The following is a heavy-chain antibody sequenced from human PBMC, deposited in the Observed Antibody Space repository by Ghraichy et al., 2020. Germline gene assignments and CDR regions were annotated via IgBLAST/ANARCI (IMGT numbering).Heavy chain of an antibody. CDR2: ISGSGGST. J-gene: IGHJ4*02. D-gene: IGHD3-16*01. CDR3: AKDHLRVHVGAYYFDY. Sequence: GGSLRLSCAASGFTFSSYAMSWVRQAPGKGLEWVSAISGSGGSTYYADSVKGRFTISRDNSKNTLYLQMNSLRAEDTAVYYCAKDHLRVHVGAYYFDYWGQGTLVTVSS. V-gene: IGHV3-23*01. CDR1: GFTFSSYA.